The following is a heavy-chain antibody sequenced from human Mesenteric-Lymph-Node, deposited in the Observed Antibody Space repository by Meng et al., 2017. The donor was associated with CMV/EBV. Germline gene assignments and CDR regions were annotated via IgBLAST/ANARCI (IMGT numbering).Heavy chain of an antibody. V-gene: IGHV4-34*01. D-gene: IGHD4-23*01. Sequence: VQPQPGGSGLLKPSETLSLTCAVYGGSFSGYYWSWIRQPPGKGLEWIGEINHSGSTNYNPSLKSRVTISVDTSKNQFSLKLSSVTAADTAVYYCARHQRWLKSEGGFNYWGQGTLVTVSS. CDR2: INHSGST. CDR3: ARHQRWLKSEGGFNY. J-gene: IGHJ4*02. CDR1: GGSFSGYY.